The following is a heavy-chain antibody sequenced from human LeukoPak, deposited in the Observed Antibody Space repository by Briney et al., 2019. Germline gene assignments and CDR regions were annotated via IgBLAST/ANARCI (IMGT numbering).Heavy chain of an antibody. Sequence: AASVKVSCKASGYTFTGYYMHWVRQAPGQGLEWMGWINPNSGGTNYAQKFQGRVTMTRDTSISTAYVELSRLRSDDTAVYYCRTDRYGDYGDYIDYWGQGTLVTVSS. D-gene: IGHD4-17*01. CDR2: INPNSGGT. V-gene: IGHV1-2*02. CDR3: RTDRYGDYGDYIDY. J-gene: IGHJ4*02. CDR1: GYTFTGYY.